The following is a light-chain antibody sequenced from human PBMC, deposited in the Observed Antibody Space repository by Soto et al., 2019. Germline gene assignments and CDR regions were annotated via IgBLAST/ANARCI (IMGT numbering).Light chain of an antibody. V-gene: IGKV3-20*01. CDR2: GAS. J-gene: IGKJ1*01. CDR3: QHYGRSSWT. CDR1: QTVHSSF. Sequence: DIDLTQSPATLSLSPGERVTLSCRASQTVHSSFVAWYQQKPGQAPRLLIYGASTRATCVPDRFSGSGSGTDFTLTISSLEPEDFAVYFCQHYGRSSWTFGQGTKVEIK.